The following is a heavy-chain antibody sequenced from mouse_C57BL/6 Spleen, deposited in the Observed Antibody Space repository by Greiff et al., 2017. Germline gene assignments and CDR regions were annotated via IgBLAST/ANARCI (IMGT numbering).Heavy chain of an antibody. CDR1: GYTFTGYW. D-gene: IGHD2-2*01. V-gene: IGHV1-9*01. Sequence: QVQLQQSGAELMKPGASVKLSCKATGYTFTGYWIEWVKQRPGHGLEWIGEILPGSGNTNYNEKFKGKATFTADTSSNPAYMQLSSLTTEDSAIYYCAAGGVTPGFAYWGQGTLVTVSA. J-gene: IGHJ3*01. CDR3: AAGGVTPGFAY. CDR2: ILPGSGNT.